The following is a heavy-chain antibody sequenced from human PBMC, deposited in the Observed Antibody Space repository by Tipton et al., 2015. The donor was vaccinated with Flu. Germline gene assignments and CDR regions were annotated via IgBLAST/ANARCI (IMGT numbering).Heavy chain of an antibody. J-gene: IGHJ5*02. CDR1: GGSISSYY. D-gene: IGHD6-19*01. CDR3: AREGSGWYRNWFDP. V-gene: IGHV4-59*01. CDR2: IYYSGST. Sequence: TLSLTCTVSGGSISSYYWSWIRPPPGKGLEWIGYIYYSGSTNYNPSLKSRVTISVDTSKNQFSLKLSSVTAADTAVYYCAREGSGWYRNWFDPWGQGTLVTVSS.